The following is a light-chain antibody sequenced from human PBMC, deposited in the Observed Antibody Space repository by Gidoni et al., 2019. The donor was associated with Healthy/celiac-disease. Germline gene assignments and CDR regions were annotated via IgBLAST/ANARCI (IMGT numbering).Light chain of an antibody. J-gene: IGKJ1*01. CDR1: QSISSY. CDR3: HQIYRTPFT. Sequence: DIQMTPSPSSLSASVGDSVTITCRASQSISSYLNWYQRKPGKAPKLLYYAASSWQSGVPSRFSASGSGTDFTFPISSRKPEDFETSYCHQIYRTPFTFGQGTKVEIK. CDR2: AAS. V-gene: IGKV1-39*01.